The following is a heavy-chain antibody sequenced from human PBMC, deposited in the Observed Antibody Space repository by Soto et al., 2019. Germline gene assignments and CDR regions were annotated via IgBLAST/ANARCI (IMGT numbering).Heavy chain of an antibody. CDR1: GFSFNNYA. Sequence: GGSLRLSCAASGFSFNNYALYWVRQAPGKGLEWVAVISSDGSSKSYADSVKGRFTISRDNSKNTLFLQMNSLRAEDTAVYYCARDQVNYDILTGHYPRWFDPWGQGTLVTVSS. CDR3: ARDQVNYDILTGHYPRWFDP. J-gene: IGHJ5*02. D-gene: IGHD3-9*01. CDR2: ISSDGSSK. V-gene: IGHV3-30-3*01.